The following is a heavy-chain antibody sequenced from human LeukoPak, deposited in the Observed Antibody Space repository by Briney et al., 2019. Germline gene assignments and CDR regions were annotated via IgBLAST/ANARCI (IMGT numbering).Heavy chain of an antibody. V-gene: IGHV3-30-3*01. CDR1: GFTFSSYA. Sequence: PGGSLRLSCAASGFTFSSYATHCVRQAPGKGLEWVAVISYDRTNKYYADSVKGRFTISRDNSKYTLYLQMNSRRAEDTAVYYCATGYDTSGYPNWFDPWGQGTLVTVSS. CDR3: ATGYDTSGYPNWFDP. CDR2: ISYDRTNK. J-gene: IGHJ5*02. D-gene: IGHD3-22*01.